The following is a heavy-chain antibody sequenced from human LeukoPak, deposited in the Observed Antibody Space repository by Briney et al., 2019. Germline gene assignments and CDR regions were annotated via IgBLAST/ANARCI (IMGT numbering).Heavy chain of an antibody. CDR2: IIPIFGTA. Sequence: SVXXXCKASGGTFSSYAXSWVRQXPXQGLEWMGXIIPIFGTANYAQKFQGRVTITADESTSTAYMELSSLRSEDTAVYYCARDRGYSSSAGFFDYWGQGTLVTVSS. V-gene: IGHV1-69*13. CDR1: GGTFSSYA. J-gene: IGHJ4*02. D-gene: IGHD6-6*01. CDR3: ARDRGYSSSAGFFDY.